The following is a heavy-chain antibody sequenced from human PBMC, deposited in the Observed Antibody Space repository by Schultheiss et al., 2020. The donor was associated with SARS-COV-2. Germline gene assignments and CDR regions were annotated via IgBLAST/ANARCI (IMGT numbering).Heavy chain of an antibody. CDR1: GGSVSSDSYY. Sequence: SETLSLTCTVSGGSVSSDSYYWGWIRQPPGKGLEWIGSIYYSGSTYYNPSLKSRVTISVDTSKNQFSLKLSSVTAADTAVYYCARDRGLRFVEWSIYYYYGMDVWGQGTTVTVSS. V-gene: IGHV4-39*07. D-gene: IGHD3-3*01. CDR2: IYYSGST. CDR3: ARDRGLRFVEWSIYYYYGMDV. J-gene: IGHJ6*02.